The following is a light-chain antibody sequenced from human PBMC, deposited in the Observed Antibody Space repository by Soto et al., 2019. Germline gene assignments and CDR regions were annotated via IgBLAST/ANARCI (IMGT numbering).Light chain of an antibody. V-gene: IGKV3-11*01. CDR2: DTS. J-gene: IGKJ4*01. CDR1: QNVSRF. CDR3: QQRSNWPPLT. Sequence: EIVLTQSPATLSVSPGERATLSCRASQNVSRFLAWYQRRTGHAPRLVIYDTSKRASDTPARFSGSGSGTGFTLTISSLEPEDVAGYYCQQRSNWPPLTFGGGTKVEIK.